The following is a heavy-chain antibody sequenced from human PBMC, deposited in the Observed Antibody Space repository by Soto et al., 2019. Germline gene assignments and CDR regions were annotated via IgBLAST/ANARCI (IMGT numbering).Heavy chain of an antibody. J-gene: IGHJ4*02. CDR3: AREFIEVAVFES. Sequence: QVQLVQSGAEVKKPGSSVKLSCKASGDNFGSYSLSWMRQAPGQGLEWMGRITPILGEANSAQKFQDRVTITADRFTNIAYMEMSCLRSEDTAVYYCAREFIEVAVFESWGQGTLVTVSS. CDR2: ITPILGEA. D-gene: IGHD6-19*01. V-gene: IGHV1-69*08. CDR1: GDNFGSYS.